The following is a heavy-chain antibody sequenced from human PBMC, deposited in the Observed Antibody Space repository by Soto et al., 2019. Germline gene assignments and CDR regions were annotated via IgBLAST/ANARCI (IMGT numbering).Heavy chain of an antibody. J-gene: IGHJ5*02. Sequence: GGSLRLSCAASGFTFSSYGMHWVRQAPGKGLEWVAVIWYDGSNKYYADSVKGRFTISRDNSKNTLYLQMNSLRAEDTAVYYCAREGGDSSGWFDGWGQGTLVTVSS. CDR3: AREGGDSSGWFDG. CDR1: GFTFSSYG. V-gene: IGHV3-33*01. CDR2: IWYDGSNK. D-gene: IGHD6-19*01.